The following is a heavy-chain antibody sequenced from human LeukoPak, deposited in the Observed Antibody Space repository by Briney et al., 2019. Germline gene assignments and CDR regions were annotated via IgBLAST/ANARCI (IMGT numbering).Heavy chain of an antibody. CDR3: FVKGY. V-gene: IGHV3-7*01. CDR2: INKDGSET. Sequence: PGGSLRPSCAASGFIFTSYWMTWVRQAPGKGLEWVANINKDGSETYYVDSVKGRFTISRDNARKSVYLQMNSLRLADTAVYFCFVKGYWGQGTLLTVSS. CDR1: GFIFTSYW. J-gene: IGHJ4*02.